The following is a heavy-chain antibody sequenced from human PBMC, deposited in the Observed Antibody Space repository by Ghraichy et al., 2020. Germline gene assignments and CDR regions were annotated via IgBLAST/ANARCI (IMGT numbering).Heavy chain of an antibody. CDR3: ARGTLRGDSSGALDY. CDR1: GYTFTSYD. Sequence: ASVKVSCKASGYTFTSYDINWVRQAPGQGLEWMGWMNAHSGNTAYAQKFQGRVTMTRNTSITTAYMELSSLRSEDTAVYYCARGTLRGDSSGALDYWGRGTLVTVSS. D-gene: IGHD5-18*01. CDR2: MNAHSGNT. V-gene: IGHV1-8*01. J-gene: IGHJ4*02.